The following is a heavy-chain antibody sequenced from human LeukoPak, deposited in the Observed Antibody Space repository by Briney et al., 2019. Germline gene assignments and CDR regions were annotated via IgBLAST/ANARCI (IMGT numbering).Heavy chain of an antibody. Sequence: PGGSLRLSCAASGFSFKDYNMHWARQAPGKGLEWVSAISGSGGSTYYADSVKGRFTISRDNSKNTLYLQMNSLRAEDTAVYYCAKAISGSYYVNPFDYWGQGTLVTVSS. CDR2: ISGSGGST. CDR1: GFSFKDYN. D-gene: IGHD1-26*01. J-gene: IGHJ4*02. CDR3: AKAISGSYYVNPFDY. V-gene: IGHV3-23*01.